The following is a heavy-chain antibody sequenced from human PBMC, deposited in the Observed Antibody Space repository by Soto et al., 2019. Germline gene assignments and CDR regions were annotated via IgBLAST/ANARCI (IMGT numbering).Heavy chain of an antibody. D-gene: IGHD6-19*01. Sequence: QVPLVHSGAEVKKPGSSVMVSCKTSGGTFSTYGISLVRQAPGQGLEWMGGIIPIFGSANYAQKFQGRVTITADESTSTAYMELTSLRSEDTAVYYCAMGRGTAVVLFDYWGQGTLVTVSS. V-gene: IGHV1-69*01. CDR3: AMGRGTAVVLFDY. J-gene: IGHJ4*02. CDR1: GGTFSTYG. CDR2: IIPIFGSA.